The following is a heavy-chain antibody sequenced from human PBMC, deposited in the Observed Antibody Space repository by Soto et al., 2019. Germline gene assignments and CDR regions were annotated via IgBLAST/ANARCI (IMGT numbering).Heavy chain of an antibody. CDR2: VYSGDNT. CDR3: ARDPFSRDAFDI. D-gene: IGHD2-2*01. Sequence: EVQLVESGGDLVQPGGSLRLSCTASGFTVSSNYMSWVRQAPGKGLEWVSVVYSGDNTYYTDSVKGRFTVSRDTSKNTLYLQMNSLRAEDTAVYYCARDPFSRDAFDIWGQGTMVTVSS. V-gene: IGHV3-66*01. CDR1: GFTVSSNY. J-gene: IGHJ3*02.